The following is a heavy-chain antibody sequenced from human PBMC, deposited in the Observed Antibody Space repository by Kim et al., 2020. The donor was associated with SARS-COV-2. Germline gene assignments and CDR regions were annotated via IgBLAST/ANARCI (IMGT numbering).Heavy chain of an antibody. J-gene: IGHJ6*02. V-gene: IGHV3-7*01. CDR2: INQDGGIK. CDR1: GFTFTTYW. Sequence: GGSLRLSCAASGFTFTTYWMNWVRQAPGKGPEWVANINQDGGIKLHADSVKGRFTISRDNAKNSLYLQMNSLRAEDTAVYYCARWTGGMDVWGQGTTVTVSS. CDR3: ARWTGGMDV. D-gene: IGHD5-12*01.